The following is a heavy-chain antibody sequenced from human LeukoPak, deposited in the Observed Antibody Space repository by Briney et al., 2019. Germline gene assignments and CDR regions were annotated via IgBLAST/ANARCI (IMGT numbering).Heavy chain of an antibody. V-gene: IGHV3-23*01. CDR3: ARGRAGD. CDR2: ISIGGDSM. J-gene: IGHJ4*02. CDR1: GFTFSTHV. Sequence: GGSLRLSCAASGFTFSTHVMSWVRQSPGRGLESVSSISIGGDSMNYADSVKGRFTISRDNSKNTVNLQMNSLRAEDTALYYCARGRAGDWGQGTLVTVSS. D-gene: IGHD3-10*01.